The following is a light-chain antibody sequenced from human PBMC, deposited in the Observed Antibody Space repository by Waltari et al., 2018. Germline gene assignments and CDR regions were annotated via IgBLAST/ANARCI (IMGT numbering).Light chain of an antibody. CDR2: WAS. Sequence: DIVMTQSPDSLAVSLGERATINCKSSQSVLYSSNNNNYLAWYQQKPGPPPKLLIYWASIRESGVPDRFSGSGSGTDFTLTISSLQAEDVAVYYCQQYYSTSWTFGQGTKVEIK. V-gene: IGKV4-1*01. CDR1: QSVLYSSNNNNY. CDR3: QQYYSTSWT. J-gene: IGKJ1*01.